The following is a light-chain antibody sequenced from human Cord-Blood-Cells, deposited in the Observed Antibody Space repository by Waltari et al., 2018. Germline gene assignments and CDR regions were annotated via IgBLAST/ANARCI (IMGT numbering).Light chain of an antibody. CDR1: QDISNY. V-gene: IGKV1-33*01. CDR3: QQYDNLPPGT. J-gene: IGKJ2*01. CDR2: GES. Sequence: DIQMTQSPSSLSSALGDIVTITCPSSQDISNYLNWYHQKPGKAPKLLIYGESNLETGVPARFSGSGSGTDFTFAISSLQPEDIATYYCQQYDNLPPGTFGQGTKLEIK.